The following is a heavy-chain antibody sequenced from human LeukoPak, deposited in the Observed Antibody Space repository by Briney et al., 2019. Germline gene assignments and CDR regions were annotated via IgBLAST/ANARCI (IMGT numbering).Heavy chain of an antibody. V-gene: IGHV3-23*01. D-gene: IGHD5-12*01. CDR1: GFTFNSYA. CDR2: ISGCGGTT. CDR3: AKDREGLSSGYDLEYFDY. J-gene: IGHJ4*02. Sequence: GESLNISCAASGFTFNSYAMNWVRQAPGKGLEWVSAISGCGGTTYYADSVKGRFTISRDNSKNTLFLQMNSLRAEDTAVYYCAKDREGLSSGYDLEYFDYWGQGTLVTVSS.